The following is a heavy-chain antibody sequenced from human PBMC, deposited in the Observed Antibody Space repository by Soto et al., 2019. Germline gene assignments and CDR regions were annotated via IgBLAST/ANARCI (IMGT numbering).Heavy chain of an antibody. Sequence: QVQLVQSGAEVKEPGSSVRVSCKASGGTFDNFIMNWVRQTPGRGLEWMGGIVPMLGTPTYAEKFKGSFTISATGSTSTMYMEVTSLRSEDTAIYYCARNGTYSSSLSKYSGMDVWGQGTTVTVSS. D-gene: IGHD1-26*01. CDR2: IVPMLGTP. CDR3: ARNGTYSSSLSKYSGMDV. CDR1: GGTFDNFI. J-gene: IGHJ6*02. V-gene: IGHV1-69*01.